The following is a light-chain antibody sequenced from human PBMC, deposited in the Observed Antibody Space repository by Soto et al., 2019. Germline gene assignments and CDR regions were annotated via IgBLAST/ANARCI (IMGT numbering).Light chain of an antibody. Sequence: DIQMTQSPSSLTASIGDRVTISCRASQGFSNSLAWYQQKPGKVPTLLIYGASILQSGVPSRLSGSGSGIAFTLTIGCLQPEDVSTYFCQKYDSAPLTFRGGTKVEIK. V-gene: IGKV1-27*01. CDR3: QKYDSAPLT. J-gene: IGKJ4*01. CDR2: GAS. CDR1: QGFSNS.